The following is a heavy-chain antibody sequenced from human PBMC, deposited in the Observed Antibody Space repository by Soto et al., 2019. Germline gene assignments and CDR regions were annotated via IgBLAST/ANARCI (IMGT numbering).Heavy chain of an antibody. CDR3: ARGVYNFYYYVIDV. CDR2: IYYSGST. V-gene: IGHV4-59*08. CDR1: GGSISSYY. J-gene: IGHJ6*02. Sequence: SETLSLTCTVSGGSISSYYWSWIRQPPGKGLEWIGYIYYSGSTNYNPSLKSRVTISVDTSKNQFSLKLSSVTAADTAVYYCARGVYNFYYYVIDVWAQGTTVTGSS. D-gene: IGHD1-1*01.